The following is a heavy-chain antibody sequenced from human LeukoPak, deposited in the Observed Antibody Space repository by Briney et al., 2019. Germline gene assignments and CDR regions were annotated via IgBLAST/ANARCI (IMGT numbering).Heavy chain of an antibody. V-gene: IGHV3-43*02. CDR3: AKDKSNHGDYGMDV. J-gene: IGHJ6*02. D-gene: IGHD1-14*01. CDR2: ISGDGANT. Sequence: PGGSLRLSCAASGFTFSSYDMKWVRQAPGKGLEWVSLISGDGANTYYADSVKGRFTISRDNSKNSLYLQMNSLRTEDTALYYCAKDKSNHGDYGMDVWGQGTTVTVSS. CDR1: GFTFSSYD.